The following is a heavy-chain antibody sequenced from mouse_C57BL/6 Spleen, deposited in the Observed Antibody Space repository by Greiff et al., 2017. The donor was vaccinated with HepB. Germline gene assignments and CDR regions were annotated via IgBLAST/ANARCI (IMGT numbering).Heavy chain of an antibody. V-gene: IGHV1-63*01. CDR2: IYPGGGYT. Sequence: VKLMESGAELVRPGTSVKMSCKASGYTFTNYWIGWVKQRPGHGLEWIGDIYPGGGYTNYNEKFKGKATLTADKSSSTAYMQFSSLTSEDSAIYYCARRDYGSSYYLDYWGQGTTLTLSS. CDR3: ARRDYGSSYYLDY. D-gene: IGHD1-1*01. CDR1: GYTFTNYW. J-gene: IGHJ2*01.